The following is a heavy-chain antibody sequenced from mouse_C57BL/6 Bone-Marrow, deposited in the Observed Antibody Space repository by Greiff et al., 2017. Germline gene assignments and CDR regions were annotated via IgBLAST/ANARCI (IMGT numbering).Heavy chain of an antibody. CDR1: GFTFSSYA. CDR3: ARDYYGSSHFDY. D-gene: IGHD1-1*01. V-gene: IGHV5-4*01. Sequence: EVMLVESGGGLVKPGGSLKLSCAASGFTFSSYAMSWVRQTPEKRLEWVATISDGGSYTYYPDNVKGRFTIARDNAKNNLYLQMRHLKSEDTAMYYCARDYYGSSHFDYWGQGTTLTVSS. J-gene: IGHJ2*01. CDR2: ISDGGSYT.